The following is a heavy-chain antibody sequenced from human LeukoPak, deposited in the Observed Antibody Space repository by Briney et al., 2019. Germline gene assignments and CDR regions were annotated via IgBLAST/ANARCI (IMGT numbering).Heavy chain of an antibody. CDR1: GYTFTSYW. Sequence: GESLKISCKGSGYTFTSYWIAWVRQMPGKGLEWVGLIYPTDSDTRYSPSFQGQVTISADKSISTAYLQWNSLKASDTAMYYCARRGYSGYDLQYFDSWGQGTLVTVS. CDR2: IYPTDSDT. CDR3: ARRGYSGYDLQYFDS. J-gene: IGHJ4*02. D-gene: IGHD5-12*01. V-gene: IGHV5-51*01.